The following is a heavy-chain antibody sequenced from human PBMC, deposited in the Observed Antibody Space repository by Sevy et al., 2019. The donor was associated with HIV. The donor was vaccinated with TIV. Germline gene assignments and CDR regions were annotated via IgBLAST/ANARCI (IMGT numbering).Heavy chain of an antibody. CDR1: GFSFSSYG. CDR3: AKISEENIQIRYPPDY. D-gene: IGHD5-18*01. Sequence: GGSLRLSCVASGFSFSSYGMHWVRQAPGKGLEWVALISYHGTNKYYGDSVRGRFTVSRDNSRNTLYLQMDSLRAEDTAVYYCAKISEENIQIRYPPDYWGQGTLVTVS. CDR2: ISYHGTNK. V-gene: IGHV3-30*18. J-gene: IGHJ4*02.